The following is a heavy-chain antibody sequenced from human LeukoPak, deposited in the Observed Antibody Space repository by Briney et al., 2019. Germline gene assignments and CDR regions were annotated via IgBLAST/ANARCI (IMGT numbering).Heavy chain of an antibody. V-gene: IGHV1-2*02. J-gene: IGHJ6*02. CDR1: GYTFTGYY. CDR2: INPNSGGT. D-gene: IGHD1-26*01. CDR3: ARGGGGSSHYYYYGMDV. Sequence: ASVKVSCKAFGYTFTGYYMHWVRQAPGQGLEWMGWINPNSGGTNYAQKFQGRVTMTRDTSISTAYMELSRLRSDDTAVYYCARGGGGSSHYYYYGMDVWGQGTTVTVSS.